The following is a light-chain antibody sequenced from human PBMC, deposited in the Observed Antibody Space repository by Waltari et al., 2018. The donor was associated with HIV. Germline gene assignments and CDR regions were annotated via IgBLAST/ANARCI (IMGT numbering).Light chain of an antibody. CDR3: SSYTTSSVV. J-gene: IGLJ2*01. CDR1: SSAVGDYNY. V-gene: IGLV2-14*01. CDR2: EVS. Sequence: QSALTQPASVSGSPGQSITIPCTGTSSAVGDYNYVSWYQQRPGKAPKLMIYEVSNRPSGVSNRFSGSKSGNTASLTISGLQAEDEADYYCSSYTTSSVVFGGGTKLTVL.